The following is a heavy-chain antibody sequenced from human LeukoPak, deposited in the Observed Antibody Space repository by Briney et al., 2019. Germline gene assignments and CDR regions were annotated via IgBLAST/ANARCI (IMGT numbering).Heavy chain of an antibody. Sequence: GGSLRLSCAASGFTFSSYWMHWARQAPGKGLVWVSRINSDGSSTNYADSVKGRFTISRDNAKNTLHLQMNSLRAEDTAVYYCARGARGSGTASDYWGQGTLVTVSS. J-gene: IGHJ4*02. CDR3: ARGARGSGTASDY. CDR2: INSDGSST. D-gene: IGHD3-10*01. CDR1: GFTFSSYW. V-gene: IGHV3-74*01.